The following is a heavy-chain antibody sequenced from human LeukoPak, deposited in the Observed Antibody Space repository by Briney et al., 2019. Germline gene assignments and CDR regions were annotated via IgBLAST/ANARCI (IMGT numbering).Heavy chain of an antibody. CDR3: AKVFFGGDYDDAFDI. CDR1: GFSFSSYA. D-gene: IGHD4-17*01. J-gene: IGHJ3*02. V-gene: IGHV3-23*01. Sequence: GGSLRLSCAASGFSFSSYAMSWVRQAPGKGLEWVSAIGGSDGKTYSADSVKGRFIIFRDNSNNTLYLQMNSLRAEDTAVYYCAKVFFGGDYDDAFDIWGQGTMVTVSS. CDR2: IGGSDGKT.